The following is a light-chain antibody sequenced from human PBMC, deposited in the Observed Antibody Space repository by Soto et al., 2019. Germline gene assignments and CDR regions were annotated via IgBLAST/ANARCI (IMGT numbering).Light chain of an antibody. CDR1: HNIGNY. CDR2: ATS. CDR3: QQGYPTPT. Sequence: DIQMTQSPSSLSASIGDRVTITCRASHNIGNYLNWYQQKPGKAPKVLIYATSKLHNGVPLRFSGGGSGTDFTLTISSLQPEDFATFYCQQGYPTPTFGQGTKVEVK. J-gene: IGKJ1*01. V-gene: IGKV1-39*01.